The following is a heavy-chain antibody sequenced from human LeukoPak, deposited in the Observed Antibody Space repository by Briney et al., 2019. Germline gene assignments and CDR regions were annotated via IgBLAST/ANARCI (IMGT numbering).Heavy chain of an antibody. J-gene: IGHJ4*02. CDR3: ASYYYDSSGYYYVVDYFDY. V-gene: IGHV4-39*01. CDR1: GGSISSSSYY. Sequence: RSSETLSLPCTVSGGSISSSSYYWGWIRQPPGKGLEWIGSIYYSGSTYYNPSLKSRVTISVDTSKNQFSLKLSSVTAADTAVYYCASYYYDSSGYYYVVDYFDYWGQGTLVTVSS. D-gene: IGHD3-22*01. CDR2: IYYSGST.